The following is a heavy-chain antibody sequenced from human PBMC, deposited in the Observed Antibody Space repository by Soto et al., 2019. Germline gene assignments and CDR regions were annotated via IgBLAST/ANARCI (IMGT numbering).Heavy chain of an antibody. V-gene: IGHV3-64*01. D-gene: IGHD6-6*01. J-gene: IGHJ4*02. CDR1: GFTFSSYA. Sequence: PGGSLRLSCAASGFTFSSYAMHWVRQAPGKGLEYVSAISSNGGSTYYANSVKGRFTISRDNSKNTLYLQMGSLRAEDMAVYYCARDRRRSSSTLVSPNFDYWGQGTLVTVSS. CDR3: ARDRRRSSSTLVSPNFDY. CDR2: ISSNGGST.